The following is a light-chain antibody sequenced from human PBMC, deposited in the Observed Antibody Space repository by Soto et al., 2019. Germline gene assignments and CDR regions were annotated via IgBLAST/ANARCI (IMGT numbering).Light chain of an antibody. Sequence: QSVLTQPPSASGSPGQSVTISCTGTSSDVGGYNYVSWYQQHPGKVPKLMIYEVNKRPSGVSDRFSGSKSGNTASLTISGLQAEDEADYYCSSYTITSTLVIFGGGTKLTVL. CDR1: SSDVGGYNY. J-gene: IGLJ2*01. CDR3: SSYTITSTLVI. V-gene: IGLV2-14*01. CDR2: EVN.